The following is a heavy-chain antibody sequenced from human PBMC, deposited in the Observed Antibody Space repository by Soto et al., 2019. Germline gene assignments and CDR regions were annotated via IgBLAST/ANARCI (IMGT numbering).Heavy chain of an antibody. CDR1: GFTFSSYA. V-gene: IGHV3-23*01. CDR3: AKNLRSMELWPTYYYYGMDV. Sequence: GGSLRLSCAASGFTFSSYAMSWVRQAPGKGLEWVSAISGSGGSTYYADSVKGRFTISRDNSKNTLYLQMNSLRAEDTAVYYCAKNLRSMELWPTYYYYGMDVWGQGTTVTVSS. D-gene: IGHD1-7*01. J-gene: IGHJ6*02. CDR2: ISGSGGST.